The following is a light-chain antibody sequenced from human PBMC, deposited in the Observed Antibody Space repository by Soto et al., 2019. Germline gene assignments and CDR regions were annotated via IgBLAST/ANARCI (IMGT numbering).Light chain of an antibody. J-gene: IGLJ1*01. CDR2: EFT. CDR1: SGDIGSYNR. V-gene: IGLV2-14*01. CDR3: SSYTNINTSACV. Sequence: QSALTHPASVSGSHGQSISISCTGTSGDIGSYNRVSWYQQHPGKAPKLIIYEFTDRPSEVSNRFSGSKSGNTASLTNSGLQAEDEAEYYCSSYTNINTSACVFGTGTK.